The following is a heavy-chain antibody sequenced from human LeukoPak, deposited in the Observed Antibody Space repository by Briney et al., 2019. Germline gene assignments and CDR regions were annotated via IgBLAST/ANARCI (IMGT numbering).Heavy chain of an antibody. Sequence: PGGYLRLSCAASGFTFSSYAMSWVRQAPGKGLEWVSAISGSGGSTYYADSVKGRFTISRDNSKNTLYLQINSLRAEDTAVYYCAKVVRGVLLTGAFDIWGQGTMVTVSS. CDR1: GFTFSSYA. CDR2: ISGSGGST. D-gene: IGHD3-10*01. CDR3: AKVVRGVLLTGAFDI. V-gene: IGHV3-23*01. J-gene: IGHJ3*02.